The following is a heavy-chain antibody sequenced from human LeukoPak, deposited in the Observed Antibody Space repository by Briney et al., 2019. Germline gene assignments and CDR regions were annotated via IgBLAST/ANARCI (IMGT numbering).Heavy chain of an antibody. CDR3: AREDSGSRDY. V-gene: IGHV4-39*07. J-gene: IGHJ4*02. CDR2: IYYSGST. CDR1: GGSISSSSYY. D-gene: IGHD1-26*01. Sequence: PSETLSLTCTVSGGSISSSSYYWGWIRQPPGKGLEWIGSIYYSGSTYYNPSLKSRVTISVDTSKNQFSLKLSSVTAADTAVYYCAREDSGSRDYWGQGTLVTVSS.